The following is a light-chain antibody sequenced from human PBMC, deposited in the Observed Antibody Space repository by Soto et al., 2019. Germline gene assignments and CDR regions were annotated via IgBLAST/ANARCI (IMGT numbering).Light chain of an antibody. CDR1: QSVSSSY. CDR3: QQYDSSLYT. Sequence: EIVLTQSPGTLSLSPGERATLSCRASQSVSSSYLAWYQQKPGQAPRLLIYSASTRATGIPDRFSGSGSGTDFTLTISRLEPEDLGVYYCQQYDSSLYTFGQGTKLEIK. CDR2: SAS. J-gene: IGKJ2*01. V-gene: IGKV3-20*01.